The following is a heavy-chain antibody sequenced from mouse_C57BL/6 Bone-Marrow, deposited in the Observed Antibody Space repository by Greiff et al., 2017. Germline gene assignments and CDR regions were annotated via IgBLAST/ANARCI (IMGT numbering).Heavy chain of an antibody. CDR2: IDPANGNT. D-gene: IGHD1-1*01. J-gene: IGHJ2*01. CDR1: GFNIKNTY. V-gene: IGHV14-3*01. CDR3: ARDYYGSSYDFDY. Sequence: VQLQQSVAELVRPGASVKLSCTASGFNIKNTYMHWVKQRPEQGLEWIGRIDPANGNTKYAPKFQGKATITADTTSNTAYLQLSSLTSEDTALYYCARDYYGSSYDFDYWGQGTTLTVSS.